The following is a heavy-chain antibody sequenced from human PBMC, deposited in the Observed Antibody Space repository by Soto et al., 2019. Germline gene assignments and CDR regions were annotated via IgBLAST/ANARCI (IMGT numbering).Heavy chain of an antibody. CDR3: ARPLFKYGDFRHFSY. D-gene: IGHD4-17*01. V-gene: IGHV1-3*01. CDR1: GYTFSSYA. CDR2: INAGYGNT. J-gene: IGHJ4*02. Sequence: GASVKVSCKASGYTFSSYAMHWVRQAPGQRLEWMGWINAGYGNTKSSQKFQDRVTISRDTSASTAYMELTSLKASDTAMYYCARPLFKYGDFRHFSYWGQGTQVTVSS.